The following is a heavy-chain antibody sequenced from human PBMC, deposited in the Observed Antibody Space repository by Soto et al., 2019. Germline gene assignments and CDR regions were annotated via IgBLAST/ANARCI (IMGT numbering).Heavy chain of an antibody. CDR1: GYTFTDYY. CDR3: ARDLGRYCSSTSCYWDYYYYGMDV. D-gene: IGHD2-2*01. V-gene: IGHV1-2*04. CDR2: INPNSGGT. Sequence: ASVKVSCQASGYTFTDYYMHWVRQAPGQGLEWMGWINPNSGGTNYAQKFQGWVTMTRDTSISTAYMELSRLGSDDTAVYYCARDLGRYCSSTSCYWDYYYYGMDVWGQGTTVTVSS. J-gene: IGHJ6*02.